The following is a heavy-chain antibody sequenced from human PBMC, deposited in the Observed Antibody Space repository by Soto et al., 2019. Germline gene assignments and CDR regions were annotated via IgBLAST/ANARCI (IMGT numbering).Heavy chain of an antibody. J-gene: IGHJ4*02. D-gene: IGHD3-3*01. CDR3: AKHYDRTLGQ. CDR2: ISAGGDST. V-gene: IGHV3-23*01. Sequence: EVQLLESGGGLVQPGGSLRLSCAASGLTFDIYAMSWVRQAPGKGLEWVSSISAGGDSTYYTDSVKGRFTISRDNSKKTLYLQMNSLRAEDTAVYWCAKHYDRTLGQWGQGTLVTVSS. CDR1: GLTFDIYA.